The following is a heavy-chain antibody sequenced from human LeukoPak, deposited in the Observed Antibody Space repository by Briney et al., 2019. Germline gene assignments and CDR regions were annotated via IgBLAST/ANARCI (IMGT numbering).Heavy chain of an antibody. V-gene: IGHV4-39*07. Sequence: SETLSLTCTVSGGSISSSSYYWGWIRQPPGKGLEWIGSIYYSGSTYYNPSLKSRVAISVDTSKNQFSLKLSSVTAADTAVYYCARDSKRYCSSTSCPGYGMDVWGQGTTVTVSS. CDR1: GGSISSSSYY. J-gene: IGHJ6*02. D-gene: IGHD2-2*01. CDR3: ARDSKRYCSSTSCPGYGMDV. CDR2: IYYSGST.